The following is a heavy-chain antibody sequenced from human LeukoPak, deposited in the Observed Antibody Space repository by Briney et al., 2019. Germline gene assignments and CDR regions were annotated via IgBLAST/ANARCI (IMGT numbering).Heavy chain of an antibody. CDR2: ISGSGGST. D-gene: IGHD3-9*01. V-gene: IGHV3-23*01. CDR1: GFTFSSYA. CDR3: AKARYYDWLSDY. J-gene: IGHJ4*02. Sequence: GGSLRLSCAASGFTFSSYAMSWVRQAPGKGLEWVSAISGSGGSTYYADSVKGRFTISRDNSKNTLYLQMNSLRAEGTAIYYCAKARYYDWLSDYWGQGTLVTVSS.